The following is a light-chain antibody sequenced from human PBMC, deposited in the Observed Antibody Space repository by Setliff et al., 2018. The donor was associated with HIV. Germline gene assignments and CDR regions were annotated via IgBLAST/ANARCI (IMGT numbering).Light chain of an antibody. CDR2: DVS. CDR3: YSFAGSYTSLYG. V-gene: IGLV2-11*01. J-gene: IGLJ1*01. Sequence: QSALAQPRSVSGSPGQSVTISCTGTSSDVGGYNSVSWYQQHPGTAPKLMIFDVSKRPSGVPDRFSGSKSGNTASLTISGLQAEDEADYYCYSFAGSYTSLYGFGTGTKV. CDR1: SSDVGGYNS.